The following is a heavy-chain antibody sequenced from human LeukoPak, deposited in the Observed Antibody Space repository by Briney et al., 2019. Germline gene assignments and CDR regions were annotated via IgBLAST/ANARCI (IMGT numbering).Heavy chain of an antibody. CDR3: ARGDYFDY. Sequence: PGGSLRLSCAASGFIFGGFWMHWVRQAPGKGLLWVSRIRSDGRSTSYADSVKGRFTISRDNARNTLYLQMNSLRAEDTAVYYCARGDYFDYWGQGSLVTVSS. CDR2: IRSDGRST. J-gene: IGHJ4*02. CDR1: GFIFGGFW. V-gene: IGHV3-74*01.